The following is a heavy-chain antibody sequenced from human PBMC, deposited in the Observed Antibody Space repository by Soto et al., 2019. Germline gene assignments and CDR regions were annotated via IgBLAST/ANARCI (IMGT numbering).Heavy chain of an antibody. Sequence: PGGSLRLSCAASGFTFSSYSMNWVRQAPGKGLEWVSSISSSSSYIYYADSVKGRFTISRDNAKNSLYLQMNSLRAEDTAVYYCARDGYGVAATPLFFDYWGQGTLVTVFS. J-gene: IGHJ4*02. CDR1: GFTFSSYS. D-gene: IGHD2-15*01. CDR2: ISSSSSYI. V-gene: IGHV3-21*01. CDR3: ARDGYGVAATPLFFDY.